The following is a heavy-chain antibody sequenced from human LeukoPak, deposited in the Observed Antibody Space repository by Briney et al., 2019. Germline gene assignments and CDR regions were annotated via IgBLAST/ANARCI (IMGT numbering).Heavy chain of an antibody. CDR2: IYYSGST. CDR3: ARHRVYYYDSSGYY. V-gene: IGHV4-39*01. J-gene: IGHJ4*02. D-gene: IGHD3-22*01. Sequence: PSETLSLTCTVSGGSIRSSSYYWGWIRQPPGKRLEWIGSIYYSGSTYYNPSLKSRVTISVDTSKNQFSLKLSSVTAADAAVYYCARHRVYYYDSSGYYGGQGTLVTVSS. CDR1: GGSIRSSSYY.